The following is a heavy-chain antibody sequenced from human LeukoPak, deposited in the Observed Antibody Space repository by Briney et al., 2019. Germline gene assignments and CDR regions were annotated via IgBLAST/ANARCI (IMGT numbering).Heavy chain of an antibody. CDR1: GFSFSSYA. V-gene: IGHV3-30*04. J-gene: IGHJ4*02. Sequence: GGSLRLSCAASGFSFSSYAMHWVRQAPGKGLEWVAVISYDGSSKYYADSVKGRFTISRDNSKNTLYLQMNSLRAEDTAVYYCARDIGGSPMEVQDYWGQGTLVTVSS. CDR2: ISYDGSSK. CDR3: ARDIGGSPMEVQDY. D-gene: IGHD1-26*01.